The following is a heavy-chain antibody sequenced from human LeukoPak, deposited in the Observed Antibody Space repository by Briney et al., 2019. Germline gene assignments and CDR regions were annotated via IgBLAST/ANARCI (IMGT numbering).Heavy chain of an antibody. V-gene: IGHV1-69*04. Sequence: GASVKVSCKASGGTSSSYAISWVRQAPGQGLEWMSRIIPILGIAKYAQKFQGRVTITADKSTSTAYMELSSLRSEDTAVYYCAGRRDGPHSTAAFDIWGQGIMVTVSS. J-gene: IGHJ3*02. CDR3: AGRRDGPHSTAAFDI. CDR1: GGTSSSYA. CDR2: IIPILGIA. D-gene: IGHD5-24*01.